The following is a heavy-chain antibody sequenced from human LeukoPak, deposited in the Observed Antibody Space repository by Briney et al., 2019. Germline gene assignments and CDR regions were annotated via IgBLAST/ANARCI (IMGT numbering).Heavy chain of an antibody. CDR1: GFTVNNAW. D-gene: IGHD6-19*01. V-gene: IGHV4-34*08. Sequence: GSLRLSCAASGFTVNNAWMSWVRQAPGKGLEWIGEINHSGSTNYNPSLKSRVTISVDTSKNQFSLKLSSVTAADTAVYYCAGQWLVKVWFDPWGQGTLVTVSS. J-gene: IGHJ5*02. CDR3: AGQWLVKVWFDP. CDR2: INHSGST.